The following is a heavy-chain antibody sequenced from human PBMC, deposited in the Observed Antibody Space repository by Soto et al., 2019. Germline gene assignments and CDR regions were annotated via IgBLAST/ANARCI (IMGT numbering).Heavy chain of an antibody. CDR2: ISWTGDAT. D-gene: IGHD3-10*01. CDR1: GFTFDDYA. CDR3: ANLPLYGSGFDC. V-gene: IGHV3-9*01. Sequence: EVQLVESGGGLVQPGGSLRLSCAASGFTFDDYAIHWVRQIPGKGLEWVSGISWTGDATGYADSVKGRFTISRDNAKNYLYLQMDSLKTEDTAMYYCANLPLYGSGFDCWGQGTLVTVSS. J-gene: IGHJ4*02.